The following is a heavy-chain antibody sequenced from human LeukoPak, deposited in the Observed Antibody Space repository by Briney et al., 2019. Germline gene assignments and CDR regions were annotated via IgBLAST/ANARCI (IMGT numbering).Heavy chain of an antibody. J-gene: IGHJ4*02. CDR3: ARSRAVAGIGGGYFDY. D-gene: IGHD6-19*01. CDR1: GYGFTSYW. V-gene: IGHV5-51*01. CDR2: IYPGDSDT. Sequence: GESLKISCKGSGYGFTSYWIGWVRQMPGKGLGWMGIIYPGDSDTRYSPSFQGQVTISADKSISTAYLQWSSLKASDTAMYYCARSRAVAGIGGGYFDYWGQGTLVTVSS.